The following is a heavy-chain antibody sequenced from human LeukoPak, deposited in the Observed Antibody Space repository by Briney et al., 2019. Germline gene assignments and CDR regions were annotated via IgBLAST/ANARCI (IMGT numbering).Heavy chain of an antibody. CDR1: GYTFTSYG. CDR3: ARRVLRRGYSGYGGLDY. V-gene: IGHV1-69*13. CDR2: IIPIFGTA. Sequence: SVKVSCKASGYTFTSYGISWVRQAPGQGLEWMGGIIPIFGTANYAQKFQGRVTITADESTSTAYMELSSLRSEDTAVYYCARRVLRRGYSGYGGLDYWGQGTLVTVSS. J-gene: IGHJ4*02. D-gene: IGHD5-12*01.